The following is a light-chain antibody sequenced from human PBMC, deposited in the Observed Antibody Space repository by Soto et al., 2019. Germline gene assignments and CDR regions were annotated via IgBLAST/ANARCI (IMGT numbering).Light chain of an antibody. CDR1: QSVSGSY. CDR2: GAS. V-gene: IGKV3-20*01. Sequence: EIVLTQSPGTLSLSPGERATLSCRASQSVSGSYLAWYQQKPGQAPRLLIYGASSRATGIPDRFSGSESGTDFTLTISRLEPEDLALYYCQEYGTSRTFGQGTKVEIK. CDR3: QEYGTSRT. J-gene: IGKJ1*01.